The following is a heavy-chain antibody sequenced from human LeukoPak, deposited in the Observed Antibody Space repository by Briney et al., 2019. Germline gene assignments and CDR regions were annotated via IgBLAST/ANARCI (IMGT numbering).Heavy chain of an antibody. CDR2: IKQDGREK. V-gene: IGHV3-7*01. Sequence: PGGSLRLSCAASEFTFSTYWMSWVRQAPGKGLEWVANIKQDGREKYYVDSVKGRFTISRDNAKNSLYLQMNSLRAEDTAVYYCARVEDYDILTGFDYWGQGTLVTVSS. CDR1: EFTFSTYW. D-gene: IGHD3-9*01. J-gene: IGHJ4*02. CDR3: ARVEDYDILTGFDY.